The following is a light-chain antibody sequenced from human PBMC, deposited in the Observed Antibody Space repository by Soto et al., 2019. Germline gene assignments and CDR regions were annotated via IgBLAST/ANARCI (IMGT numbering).Light chain of an antibody. Sequence: EIVMTQSPATLSVSPGERVTLSCRASQSVSSNLAWYQQKSGQAPRLLIYGASTRATGIPARFSGSGSGTEFTFTISSLQSEDFAIYYCQQYNNWPPVTFGQGTRLETK. J-gene: IGKJ5*01. CDR2: GAS. CDR1: QSVSSN. CDR3: QQYNNWPPVT. V-gene: IGKV3-15*01.